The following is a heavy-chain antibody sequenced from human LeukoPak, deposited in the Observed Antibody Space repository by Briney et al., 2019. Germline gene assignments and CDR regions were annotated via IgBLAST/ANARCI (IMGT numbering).Heavy chain of an antibody. D-gene: IGHD6-19*01. V-gene: IGHV3-9*01. CDR2: INWNSGSI. Sequence: GGSLRLSCVASGFTFEDYAMHWVGQAPGKGLEWVSGINWNSGSIGYADSVKGRFTISRDNAKNSLYLQMNSLRAEDTALYDCANGRAVAGPFDYWGQGIMVTVSS. J-gene: IGHJ4*02. CDR1: GFTFEDYA. CDR3: ANGRAVAGPFDY.